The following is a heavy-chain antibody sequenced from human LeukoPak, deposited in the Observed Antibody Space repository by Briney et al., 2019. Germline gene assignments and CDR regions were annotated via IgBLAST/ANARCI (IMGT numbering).Heavy chain of an antibody. CDR1: GFTFSSYA. D-gene: IGHD3-3*01. CDR3: ARFPDADYFDY. CDR2: ISGSAVAT. V-gene: IGHV3-23*01. Sequence: PGGSLRLSCAASGFTFSSYAMSWVRQAPGKGLEWVSGISGSAVATYYADSVKGRFTISRDNSKNTLYLQMNSLRAEDTAVYYCARFPDADYFDYWGQGTLVTVSS. J-gene: IGHJ4*02.